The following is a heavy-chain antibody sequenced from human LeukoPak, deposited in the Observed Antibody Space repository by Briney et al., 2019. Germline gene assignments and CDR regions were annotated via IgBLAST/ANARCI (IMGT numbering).Heavy chain of an antibody. CDR1: GGSISSYY. D-gene: IGHD1-26*01. Sequence: PSETLSLTCTVSGGSISSYYWSWIRQPAGKGLEWIGRIYTSGSTNYNPSLRSRVTMSVDTSKNQFSLKLSSVTAADTAVYYCAINSNSGSYYGFDYWGQGTLVTVSS. J-gene: IGHJ4*02. CDR2: IYTSGST. CDR3: AINSNSGSYYGFDY. V-gene: IGHV4-4*07.